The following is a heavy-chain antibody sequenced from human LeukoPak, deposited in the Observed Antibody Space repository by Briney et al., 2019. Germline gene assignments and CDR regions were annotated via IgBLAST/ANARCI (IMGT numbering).Heavy chain of an antibody. CDR2: IHPNSGGT. V-gene: IGHV1-2*02. D-gene: IGHD5-12*01. CDR3: ARGEKISGYSGYDYYYYGMDV. CDR1: GYTFTGYY. J-gene: IGHJ6*02. Sequence: GASVKVSCKASGYTFTGYYMHWVRQAPGQGLEWMGWIHPNSGGTNYAQKFQGRVTMTRDTSISTAYMELSRLRSDDTAVYYCARGEKISGYSGYDYYYYGMDVWGQGTTVTVSS.